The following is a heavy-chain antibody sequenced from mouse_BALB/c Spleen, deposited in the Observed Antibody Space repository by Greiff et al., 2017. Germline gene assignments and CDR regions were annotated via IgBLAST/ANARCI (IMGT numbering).Heavy chain of an antibody. Sequence: EVQVVESGGGLVKPGGSLKLSCAASGFTFSDYYMYWVRQTPEKRLEWVATISDGGSYTYYPDSVKGRFTISRDNAKNNLYLQMSSLKSEDTAMYYCARGGYYGNYAFAYWGQGTLVTVSA. CDR3: ARGGYYGNYAFAY. J-gene: IGHJ3*01. V-gene: IGHV5-4*02. CDR1: GFTFSDYY. CDR2: ISDGGSYT. D-gene: IGHD2-1*01.